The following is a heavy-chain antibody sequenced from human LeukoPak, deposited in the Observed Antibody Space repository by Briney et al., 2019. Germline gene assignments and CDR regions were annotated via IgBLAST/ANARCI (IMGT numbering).Heavy chain of an antibody. V-gene: IGHV3-15*01. J-gene: IGHJ4*02. CDR3: TASVPYFDY. Sequence: GGSLRLSCAASGFTFNNAWMSWVRQAPGKGLEWVGRIKSETDGGTTDYVAPVKGRFTISRDDSKNTLSLQMNSLKTEDTAVYYCTASVPYFDYWGQGTLVTVSS. CDR1: GFTFNNAW. CDR2: IKSETDGGTT.